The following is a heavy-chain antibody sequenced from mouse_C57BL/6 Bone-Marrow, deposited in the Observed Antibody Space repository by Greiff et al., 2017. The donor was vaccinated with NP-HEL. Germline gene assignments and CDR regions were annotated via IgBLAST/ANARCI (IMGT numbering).Heavy chain of an antibody. J-gene: IGHJ4*01. CDR2: IDPENGDT. V-gene: IGHV14-4*01. CDR3: TPYYGSSPYYAMDY. D-gene: IGHD1-1*01. CDR1: GFNIKDDY. Sequence: VQLQQSFAELVRPGASVKLSCTASGFNIKDDYMHWVKQRPEQGLEWIGWIDPENGDTEYASKFQGKATITADTSSNTAYLQLSSLTSEDTAVYYCTPYYGSSPYYAMDYWGQGTSVTVSS.